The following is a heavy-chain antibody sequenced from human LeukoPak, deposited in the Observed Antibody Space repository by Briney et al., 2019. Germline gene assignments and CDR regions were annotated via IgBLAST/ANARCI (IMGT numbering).Heavy chain of an antibody. CDR1: GYSFTNYW. J-gene: IGHJ3*02. CDR2: IYPGNSDT. V-gene: IGHV5-51*01. CDR3: ARPRPFDI. Sequence: GESLKISCKASGYSFTNYWIGWMRQMPGKGLEWMAIIYPGNSDTRYSPSFRGQVTISADKPISTAYLQWSSLKASDTGMYYCARPRPFDIWGQGTMVTVSS.